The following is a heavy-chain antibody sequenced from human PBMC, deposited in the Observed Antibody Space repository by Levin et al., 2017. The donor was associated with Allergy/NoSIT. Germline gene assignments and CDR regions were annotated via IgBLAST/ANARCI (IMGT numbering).Heavy chain of an antibody. CDR2: IYWNDDK. D-gene: IGHD2-15*01. J-gene: IGHJ5*02. CDR1: GFSLNTFGVG. CDR3: AHSFWNGCCSGSTCGRFDP. V-gene: IGHV2-5*01. Sequence: SGPTLVKPTQTLTLTCTFSGFSLNTFGVGVGWIRQPPGKALEWLGIIYWNDDKRYSPSVKNRLTLTKDTSKNQVVLRMIDMDPLDTGTYYCAHSFWNGCCSGSTCGRFDPWGQGTLVTVAS.